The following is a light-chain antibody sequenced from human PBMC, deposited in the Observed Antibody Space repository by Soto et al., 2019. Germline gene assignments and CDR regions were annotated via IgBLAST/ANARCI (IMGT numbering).Light chain of an antibody. Sequence: EIVMTQSPATLSVSPGERATLSCRANQSVSSNLAWYQQKPGQAPRLLIYAASTRATGVSARFSGSGSGTEFTLTISSLQSEDFTIYYCQYYNNWLATFGGGTKVDIK. CDR2: AAS. V-gene: IGKV3-15*01. CDR3: QYYNNWLAT. CDR1: QSVSSN. J-gene: IGKJ4*01.